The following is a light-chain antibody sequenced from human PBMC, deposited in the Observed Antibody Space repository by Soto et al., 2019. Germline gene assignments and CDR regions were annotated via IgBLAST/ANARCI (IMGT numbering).Light chain of an antibody. V-gene: IGLV1-47*01. Sequence: QPVLTQPPSASGTPGQRVTISCSGSSSNIGSNYVFWYQQLPGTAPNLLIHRNSQRPSGVPDRFSGSKSGTSASLAISGLRSEDEADYYCAAWDDSLSGYVFGTGTKLTVL. J-gene: IGLJ1*01. CDR3: AAWDDSLSGYV. CDR1: SSNIGSNY. CDR2: RNS.